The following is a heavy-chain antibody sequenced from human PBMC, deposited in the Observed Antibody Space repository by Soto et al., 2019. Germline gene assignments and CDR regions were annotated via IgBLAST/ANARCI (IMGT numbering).Heavy chain of an antibody. CDR2: ITGSSDII. CDR1: GFTFSNYG. CDR3: ARDRIERGRFGELSDS. D-gene: IGHD3-10*01. V-gene: IGHV3-48*02. Sequence: GGSLRLSCTASGFTFSNYGMNWVRQAPGKGLEWVSYITGSSDIIYYADSVKGRFTISRDNAKNSLFLQMNSLRDEDAAVYYCARDRIERGRFGELSDSWGQGTLVTVSS. J-gene: IGHJ4*02.